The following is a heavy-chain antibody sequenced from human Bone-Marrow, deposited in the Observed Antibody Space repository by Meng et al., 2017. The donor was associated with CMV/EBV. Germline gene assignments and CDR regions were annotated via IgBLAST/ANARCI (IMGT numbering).Heavy chain of an antibody. D-gene: IGHD2-2*01. Sequence: ASVKVSCKASGYTFTSYGISWVRQAPGQGLEWMGWISAYNGNTNYAQKLQGRVTMTTDTSTSTAYTELRSLRSDDTAVYYCARWDIVVVPAAPDGMDVWGQGTTVTVSS. J-gene: IGHJ6*02. V-gene: IGHV1-18*01. CDR3: ARWDIVVVPAAPDGMDV. CDR2: ISAYNGNT. CDR1: GYTFTSYG.